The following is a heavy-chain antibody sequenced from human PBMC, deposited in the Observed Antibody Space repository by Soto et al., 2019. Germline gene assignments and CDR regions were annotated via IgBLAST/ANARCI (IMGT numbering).Heavy chain of an antibody. V-gene: IGHV1-18*01. D-gene: IGHD1-1*01. CDR2: ISAHNGNT. CDR3: ARGRYGDY. Sequence: QVHLVQSGAEVKKPGASVKVSCKGSGYAFTTYGITWVRQAPGQGLEWMGWISAHNGNTNYAQKLQGRVTVTRDTSTSTAFMELRSLRSDDTAVYYCARGRYGDYGGQGALVTVSS. CDR1: GYAFTTYG. J-gene: IGHJ4*02.